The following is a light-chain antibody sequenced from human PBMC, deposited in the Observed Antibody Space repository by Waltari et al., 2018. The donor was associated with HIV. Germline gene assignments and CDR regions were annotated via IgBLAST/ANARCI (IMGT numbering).Light chain of an antibody. J-gene: IGLJ2*01. CDR2: QDS. CDR1: KLGDKY. Sequence: SYELTQQPSVSVSPGQTASITCSGDKLGDKYACWYQHKPGQSPVLVIYQDSKRPSGIPERFSGSNSGNTATLTISGTQAMDEADYYCQAWDSSTVVFGGGTKLTVL. V-gene: IGLV3-1*01. CDR3: QAWDSSTVV.